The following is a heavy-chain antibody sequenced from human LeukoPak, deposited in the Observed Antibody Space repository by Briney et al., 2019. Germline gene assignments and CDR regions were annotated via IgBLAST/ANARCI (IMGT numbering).Heavy chain of an antibody. J-gene: IGHJ4*02. Sequence: PGGSLRLSCAASGFTFSSYSMNWVRQAPGKGLEWVSYISFSVNTKYYGDSVKGRFTISRDNAKNSLYLQMNSLRAEDTAVYYCAIQKADLITMIRGIIAYWGQGTLVTVSS. CDR1: GFTFSSYS. CDR3: AIQKADLITMIRGIIAY. D-gene: IGHD3-10*01. V-gene: IGHV3-48*04. CDR2: ISFSVNTK.